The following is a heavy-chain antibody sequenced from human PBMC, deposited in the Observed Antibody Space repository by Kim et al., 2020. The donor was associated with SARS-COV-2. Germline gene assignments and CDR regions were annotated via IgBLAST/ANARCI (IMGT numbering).Heavy chain of an antibody. D-gene: IGHD3-10*01. CDR3: AKELAVGTMVRGFDY. V-gene: IGHV3-30*02. Sequence: DSVKGRFTISRDNSKNTLYLEMSSLRADDSAIYSCAKELAVGTMVRGFDYWGQGTLVTVSS. J-gene: IGHJ4*02.